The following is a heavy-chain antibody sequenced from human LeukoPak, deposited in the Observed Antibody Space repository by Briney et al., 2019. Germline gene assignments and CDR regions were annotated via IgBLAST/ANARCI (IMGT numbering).Heavy chain of an antibody. CDR2: IYPGDSDT. D-gene: IGHD2-15*01. Sequence: GESLKISCKGSGYSFTSYWIGWVRQLPGKGLVWMGIIYPGDSDTRYSPSFQGQVTISADKSISTAYLQWSSLKAPDTAMYYCARRLLGYCSGGSCYSGNWFDPWGQGTLVTVSS. CDR3: ARRLLGYCSGGSCYSGNWFDP. J-gene: IGHJ5*02. CDR1: GYSFTSYW. V-gene: IGHV5-51*01.